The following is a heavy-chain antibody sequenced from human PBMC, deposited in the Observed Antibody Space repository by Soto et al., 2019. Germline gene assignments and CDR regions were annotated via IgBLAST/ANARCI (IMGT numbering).Heavy chain of an antibody. CDR2: ISAYNGNT. CDR3: ARYKPGNDSIGSYSFDY. J-gene: IGHJ4*02. D-gene: IGHD3-22*01. V-gene: IGHV1-18*01. CDR1: GYTFTSYG. Sequence: ASVKVSCKASGYTFTSYGISWVRQAPGQGLEWMGWISAYNGNTNYAQKLQGRVTMTTDTSTSTAYMELRSLRSDDTAVYYCARYKPGNDSIGSYSFDYWGRGTLVTVSS.